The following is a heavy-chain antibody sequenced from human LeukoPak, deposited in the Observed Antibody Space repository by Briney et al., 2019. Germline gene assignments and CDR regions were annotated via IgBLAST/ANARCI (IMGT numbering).Heavy chain of an antibody. V-gene: IGHV3-13*01. J-gene: IGHJ4*02. CDR1: GFTLGSHD. D-gene: IGHD1-26*01. CDR3: AKERGYSGSPSDY. CDR2: IASGFQT. Sequence: QTGGSLRLSCTASGFTLGSHDMHWVRQTTGEGLEWVAAIASGFQTFYAGSVKGRFTISRDNSKNTVSLQMNSLRAEDTAVYSCAKERGYSGSPSDYWGQGTLVTVSS.